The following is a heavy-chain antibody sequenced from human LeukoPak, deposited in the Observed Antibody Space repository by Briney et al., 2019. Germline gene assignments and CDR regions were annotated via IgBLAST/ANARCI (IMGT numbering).Heavy chain of an antibody. Sequence: GRSLRLSCAASGFTFTYYSMHWVRQAPGKGLEWVAAISYDGSNKYYVDSVRGRFTLSRDNSHSTLYLQTNSPPPEDTAGYFFARDPHSSGWSDYFDYWGQGTLVTVSS. J-gene: IGHJ4*02. V-gene: IGHV3-30*04. D-gene: IGHD6-19*01. CDR2: ISYDGSNK. CDR1: GFTFTYYS. CDR3: ARDPHSSGWSDYFDY.